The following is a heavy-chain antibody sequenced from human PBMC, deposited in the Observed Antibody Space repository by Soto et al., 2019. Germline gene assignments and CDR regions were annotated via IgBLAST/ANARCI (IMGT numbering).Heavy chain of an antibody. J-gene: IGHJ4*02. CDR1: GFTFSSYA. V-gene: IGHV3-30*18. CDR3: AKDVNDPHNYGDNNFHY. D-gene: IGHD4-17*01. CDR2: VTYDGSHE. Sequence: QVQLVDSGGGVVQPGTSLRLSCAASGFTFSSYAMHCVRQAPGKGLEWVAVVTYDGSHEFYADFVEGRFTIASDNSKDTLDLQMNSLRAEDTAVYYCAKDVNDPHNYGDNNFHYWGQGTLVTVSS.